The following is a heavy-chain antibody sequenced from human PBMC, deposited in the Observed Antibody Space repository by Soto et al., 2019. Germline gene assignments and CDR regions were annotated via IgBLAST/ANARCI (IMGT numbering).Heavy chain of an antibody. CDR2: IYHSGTS. J-gene: IGHJ4*02. CDR3: TTGLTIFGVVISSGDY. CDR1: GGSIGSGAFS. V-gene: IGHV4-39*01. D-gene: IGHD3-3*01. Sequence: QLQLQESGPGLVRPSETWSLTCPVPGGSIGSGAFSWGWIRQPPGKELEWIGSIYHSGTSYYNPSLTSRVSISVDTSKNQFSLKLSSVTAADTAVYYCTTGLTIFGVVISSGDYWGQGILVTVSS.